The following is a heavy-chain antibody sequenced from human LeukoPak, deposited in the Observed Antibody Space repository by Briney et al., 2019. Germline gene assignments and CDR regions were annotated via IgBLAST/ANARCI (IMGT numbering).Heavy chain of an antibody. Sequence: GASVKVSCTASGGTFSSYAISRVRQAPGQGLEWMGGIIPIFGTANYAQKFQGRVTITADKSTSTAYMELSSLRSEDTAVYYCATDVDGYNFGYWGQGTLVTVSS. J-gene: IGHJ4*02. CDR3: ATDVDGYNFGY. CDR1: GGTFSSYA. V-gene: IGHV1-69*06. D-gene: IGHD5-24*01. CDR2: IIPIFGTA.